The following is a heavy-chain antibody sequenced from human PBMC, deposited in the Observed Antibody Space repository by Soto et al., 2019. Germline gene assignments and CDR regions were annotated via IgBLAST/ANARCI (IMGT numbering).Heavy chain of an antibody. Sequence: ASVKVSCKASGYTFTSYDINWVRQATGQGLEWMGWMNPNRGNTGYAQKFQGRVTMTRNTSISTAYIALSSLRSEDTAVYSCALGPVYSGYDYPFGWGQGTLFTVSS. CDR2: MNPNRGNT. CDR1: GYTFTSYD. CDR3: ALGPVYSGYDYPFG. D-gene: IGHD5-12*01. J-gene: IGHJ4*02. V-gene: IGHV1-8*01.